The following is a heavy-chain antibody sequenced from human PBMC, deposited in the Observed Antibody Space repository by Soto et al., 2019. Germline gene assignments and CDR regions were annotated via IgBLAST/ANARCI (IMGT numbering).Heavy chain of an antibody. D-gene: IGHD2-21*02. Sequence: QVQLQESGPGLVKPSQTLSLTCSVSGGSISSDDYYWSWIRQHPGKGLEWIGYIYHSGSTNYNPSLKSRITISVDTSENQFSLKLSSVTAADTAVYYCARDAVVTPTRAGFDIWGHGTMVTVSS. CDR2: IYHSGST. J-gene: IGHJ3*02. V-gene: IGHV4-31*03. CDR3: ARDAVVTPTRAGFDI. CDR1: GGSISSDDYY.